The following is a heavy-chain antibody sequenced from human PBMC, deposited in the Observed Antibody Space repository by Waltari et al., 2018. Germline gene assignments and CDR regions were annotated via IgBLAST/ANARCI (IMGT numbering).Heavy chain of an antibody. Sequence: EVQLVESGGGLVQPGGSLRLSCAASGFTFSSYAMNWVRQAPGKGLEWVSYISSSGSTRYYADSGKGRCTISRDNAKNSLYLQMNSLRAEDTAGYYCARENSGGSYYDYYGRDVWGQGTAVTVSS. CDR3: ARENSGGSYYDYYGRDV. D-gene: IGHD1-26*01. J-gene: IGHJ6*02. CDR1: GFTFSSYA. V-gene: IGHV3-48*03. CDR2: ISSSGSTR.